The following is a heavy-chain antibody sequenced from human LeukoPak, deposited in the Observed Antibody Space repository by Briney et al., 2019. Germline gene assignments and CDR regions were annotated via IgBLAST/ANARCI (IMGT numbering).Heavy chain of an antibody. CDR1: GYTFTDYY. CDR2: INPNTGGT. CDR3: ARAEETITILREVISALDY. J-gene: IGHJ4*02. D-gene: IGHD3-10*01. Sequence: GASVKVSCKASGYTFTDYYMHWVRQAPGQGLEWMGWINPNTGGTKYAQKFQGRVTMTRDTSINTAYMELSRLRSDDTAVYYCARAEETITILREVISALDYWGQGTLLTVSS. V-gene: IGHV1-2*02.